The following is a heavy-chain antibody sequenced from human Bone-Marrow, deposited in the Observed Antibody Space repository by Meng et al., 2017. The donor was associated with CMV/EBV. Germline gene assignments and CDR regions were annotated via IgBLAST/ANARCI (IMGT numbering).Heavy chain of an antibody. D-gene: IGHD5-12*01. V-gene: IGHV3-48*03. CDR2: ISSSGSTI. CDR3: ARVVGTGDPSFYDACDI. CDR1: GFTFSSYE. J-gene: IGHJ3*02. Sequence: GESLKISCAASGFTFSSYEMNWVRQAPGKGLEWVSYISSSGSTIYYADSVKGRFTISRDNAKNSLYLQMNSLRAEDTAVYYCARVVGTGDPSFYDACDIWGQGKMVNV.